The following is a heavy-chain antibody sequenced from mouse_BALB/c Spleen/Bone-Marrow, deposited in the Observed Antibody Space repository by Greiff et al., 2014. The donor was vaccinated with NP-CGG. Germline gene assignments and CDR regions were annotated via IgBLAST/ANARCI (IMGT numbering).Heavy chain of an antibody. CDR1: GYTFTSYW. V-gene: IGHV1S81*02. CDR3: ARRTTTVVSTDY. J-gene: IGHJ2*01. D-gene: IGHD1-1*01. CDR2: INPSNGRT. Sequence: QVQLKESGAELVKPGASVKLSCKASGYTFTSYWMHWVKQRPGQGLEWIGEINPSNGRTNYNEKFKSKATLTVDKSSSTAYMQLSSLTSEDSAVYYCARRTTTVVSTDYWGQGTPLTVSA.